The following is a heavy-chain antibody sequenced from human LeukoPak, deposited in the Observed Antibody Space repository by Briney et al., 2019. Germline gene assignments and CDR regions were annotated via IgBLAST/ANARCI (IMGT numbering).Heavy chain of an antibody. Sequence: PGASVKVSCKASGYTFTGYYMHWVRQAPGQGLEWMGWINPNSGGTNYAQKFQGRVTMTRDTPISTAYMELSRLRSDDTAVYYCARSSGQWELLTFDYWGQGTLVTVSS. V-gene: IGHV1-2*02. CDR1: GYTFTGYY. CDR3: ARSSGQWELLTFDY. CDR2: INPNSGGT. D-gene: IGHD1-26*01. J-gene: IGHJ4*02.